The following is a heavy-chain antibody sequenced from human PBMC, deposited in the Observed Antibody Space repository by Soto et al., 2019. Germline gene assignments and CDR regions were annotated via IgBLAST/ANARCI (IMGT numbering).Heavy chain of an antibody. CDR2: IYPDDSET. J-gene: IGHJ6*03. D-gene: IGHD5-12*01. V-gene: IGHV5-51*01. Sequence: PGEALKISCKGSEYSFINYWIGWVRQMPGKGLEWMGIIYPDDSETRYSPSFQGLVNISADKSISTAYLQWSSLKASDTAIYYCARHLSSGFDGRFFYYYMDVWGKGTPVTVSS. CDR3: ARHLSSGFDGRFFYYYMDV. CDR1: EYSFINYW.